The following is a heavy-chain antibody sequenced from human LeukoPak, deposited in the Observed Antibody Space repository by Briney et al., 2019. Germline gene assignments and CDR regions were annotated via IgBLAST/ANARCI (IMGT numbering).Heavy chain of an antibody. J-gene: IGHJ5*02. CDR3: AKGGGRFHLPFDP. V-gene: IGHV3-30*18. CDR1: GFTFSSYG. Sequence: PGGSLRLSCAASGFTFSSYGMHWVRQAPGKGLEWVALISYDGSNKYYADSVKGRFTISRDNSKNTLYLQMNSLRAEDTAVYYCAKGGGRFHLPFDPWGQGTLVTVSS. D-gene: IGHD3-16*01. CDR2: ISYDGSNK.